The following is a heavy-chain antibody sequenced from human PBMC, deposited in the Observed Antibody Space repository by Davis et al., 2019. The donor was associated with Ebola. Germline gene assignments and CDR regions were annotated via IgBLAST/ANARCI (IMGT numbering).Heavy chain of an antibody. CDR3: AGGEMNWFDP. CDR2: ISASNGNT. V-gene: IGHV1-18*01. Sequence: ASVKVSCKASGYTSTSYGISWVRQAPGQGLAWMGWISASNGNTNYAQKLQGRVTLTTDTSTSTAYMELRSLRSHDTAVYYCAGGEMNWFDPWGQGTLVTVAS. J-gene: IGHJ5*02. CDR1: GYTSTSYG.